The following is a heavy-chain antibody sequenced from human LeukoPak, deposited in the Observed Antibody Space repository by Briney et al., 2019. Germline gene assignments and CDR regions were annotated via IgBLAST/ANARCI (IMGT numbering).Heavy chain of an antibody. CDR3: ARSLEDALDI. D-gene: IGHD5-24*01. CDR1: GGSFSGYY. V-gene: IGHV4-34*01. J-gene: IGHJ3*02. CDR2: INHSGST. Sequence: SETLSLTCVVYGGSFSGYYWSWIRQPPGKGLEWIGEINHSGSTNYNPSLKSRVTISVDTSENQFSLKLSSVTAADTAVYYCARSLEDALDIWGQGTMVTVSS.